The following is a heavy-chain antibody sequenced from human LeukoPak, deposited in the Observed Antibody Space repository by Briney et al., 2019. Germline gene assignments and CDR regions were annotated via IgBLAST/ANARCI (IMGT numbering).Heavy chain of an antibody. V-gene: IGHV3-23*01. J-gene: IGHJ3*02. CDR1: GFTFSSYA. CDR2: ISGSGVST. Sequence: GGSLRLSCAASGFTFSSYAMSWVRQAPGKGLDWVSAISGSGVSTYYADSVKGRFTISRDNSKNTLYLQMNSLRAEDTAVYYCAKVKIGRHGAFDIWGQGTMVTVSS. CDR3: AKVKIGRHGAFDI.